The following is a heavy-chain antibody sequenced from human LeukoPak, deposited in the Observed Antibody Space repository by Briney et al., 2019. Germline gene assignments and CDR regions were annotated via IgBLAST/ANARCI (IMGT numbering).Heavy chain of an antibody. Sequence: ASVKVSCKASGGTFSSYAISWVRQAPGQGLEWMGWISAYNGNTNYAQKLQGRVTMTTDTSTSTAYMELRSLRSDDTAVYYCARDAEGSSSPGYFDYWGQGTLVTVSS. CDR1: GGTFSSYA. CDR2: ISAYNGNT. J-gene: IGHJ4*02. CDR3: ARDAEGSSSPGYFDY. V-gene: IGHV1-18*01. D-gene: IGHD2-2*01.